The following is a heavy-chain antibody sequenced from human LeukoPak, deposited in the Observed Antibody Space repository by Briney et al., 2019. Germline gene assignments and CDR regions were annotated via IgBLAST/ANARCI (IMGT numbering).Heavy chain of an antibody. D-gene: IGHD3-22*01. CDR1: GFTFSSYG. V-gene: IGHV3-23*01. Sequence: GGSLRLSCAASGFTFSSYGMSWVRQAPGKGLEWVSTISGSGGSTYYADSVKGRFTISRDNSKNTLYLQMNSLRAEDTAVYYCAKDTNYYDSGYFDYWGQGTLVTVSS. J-gene: IGHJ4*02. CDR2: ISGSGGST. CDR3: AKDTNYYDSGYFDY.